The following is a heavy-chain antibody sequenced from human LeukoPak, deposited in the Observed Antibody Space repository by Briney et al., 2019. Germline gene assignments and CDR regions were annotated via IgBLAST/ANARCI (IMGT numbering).Heavy chain of an antibody. CDR1: GYTFTGYY. D-gene: IGHD6-13*01. V-gene: IGHV1-2*02. Sequence: ASVKVSCKASGYTFTGYYMHWVRQAPGQGLEWMGWLNPNSGTTNYAQKFQGRVTMTRDTSISTAYMDLRRLRSDDTAVYYCARGVKQQLLRYYYYMDVWGKGTTVTVSS. CDR2: LNPNSGTT. J-gene: IGHJ6*03. CDR3: ARGVKQQLLRYYYYMDV.